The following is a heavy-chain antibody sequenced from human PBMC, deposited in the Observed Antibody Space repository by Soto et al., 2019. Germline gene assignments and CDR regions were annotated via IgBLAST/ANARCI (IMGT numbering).Heavy chain of an antibody. D-gene: IGHD3-16*01. CDR1: GGSISSSSYY. J-gene: IGHJ4*02. Sequence: PSETLSLTCTVSGGSISSSSYYWGWIRQPPGKGLEWIGSIYYSGSTYYNPSLKSRVTISVDTSKNQFSLKLSSVTAADTAVYYSARTPTRFRWVDYWGKGNLVTVSS. CDR3: ARTPTRFRWVDY. V-gene: IGHV4-39*01. CDR2: IYYSGST.